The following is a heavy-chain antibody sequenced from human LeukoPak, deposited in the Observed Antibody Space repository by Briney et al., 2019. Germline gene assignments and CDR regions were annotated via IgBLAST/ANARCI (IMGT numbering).Heavy chain of an antibody. J-gene: IGHJ3*01. Sequence: PSETLSLTCTVSGGSISSSSYYWGWIRQPPGKGLEWIGSIYYSGSTYYNPSLKSRVTISVDTSKNQFSLKLSSVTAADTAVYYCARGPPVYYRFWGQGTMVTVSS. V-gene: IGHV4-39*01. CDR2: IYYSGST. CDR3: ARGPPVYYRF. CDR1: GGSISSSSYY. D-gene: IGHD3-10*01.